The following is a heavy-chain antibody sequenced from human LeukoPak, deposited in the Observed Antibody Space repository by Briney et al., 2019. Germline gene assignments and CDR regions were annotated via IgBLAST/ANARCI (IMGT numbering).Heavy chain of an antibody. CDR3: AKYAYNCNAPDGFDM. J-gene: IGHJ3*02. D-gene: IGHD1-1*01. CDR1: GFTFSIYD. Sequence: EAGGSLSLSCAASGFTFSIYDMHWARLAGGKGLEWEAVISSVGSRKHYGDCVKGRFIIYRDNSESTLFLQMNSLTTDDTSVYFCAKYAYNCNAPDGFDMWGQGTMVIVSS. CDR2: ISSVGSRK. V-gene: IGHV3-30*18.